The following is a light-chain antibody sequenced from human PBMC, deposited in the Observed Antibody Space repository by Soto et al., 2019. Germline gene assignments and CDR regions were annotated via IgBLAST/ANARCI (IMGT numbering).Light chain of an antibody. CDR1: QSVSSSY. J-gene: IGKJ5*01. CDR2: GAS. Sequence: IVLTQSPGTLSLSPWARATLSCRASQSVSSSYLAWYQQKPGQAPRLLIYGASSRATGIPDRFSGSGSGTDFTLTISRLEPEDFAVYYCQQYGSSPTFGQGHDWR. CDR3: QQYGSSPT. V-gene: IGKV3-20*01.